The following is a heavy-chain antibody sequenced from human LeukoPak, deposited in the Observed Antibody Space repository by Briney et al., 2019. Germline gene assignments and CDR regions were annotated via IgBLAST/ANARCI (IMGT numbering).Heavy chain of an antibody. V-gene: IGHV1-69*05. CDR3: ARPLWPDAFDI. J-gene: IGHJ3*02. CDR1: GGTFSSYD. D-gene: IGHD3-10*01. CDR2: IMPMFGKA. Sequence: GASVKVSCKASGGTFSSYDISWVRQAPGQGLEWMGGIMPMFGKANYAQKFQGRVTMTRDMSTSTVYMELSSLRSEDTAVYYCARPLWPDAFDIWGQGTMVTVSS.